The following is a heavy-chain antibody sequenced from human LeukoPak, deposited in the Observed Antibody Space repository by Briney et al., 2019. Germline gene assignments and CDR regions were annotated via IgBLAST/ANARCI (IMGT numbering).Heavy chain of an antibody. V-gene: IGHV4-28*05. Sequence: PSETLSLTCAVSAYSISSPNWWGWIRQPPGKGLEYIGYIYYTGSIYHNPSLKSRVTMSVDTSKNHFSLKLSSVTAVDTAVYYCARTDSYGYYFDYWGRGTLVTVSS. CDR1: AYSISSPNW. CDR3: ARTDSYGYYFDY. D-gene: IGHD5-18*01. CDR2: IYYTGSI. J-gene: IGHJ4*02.